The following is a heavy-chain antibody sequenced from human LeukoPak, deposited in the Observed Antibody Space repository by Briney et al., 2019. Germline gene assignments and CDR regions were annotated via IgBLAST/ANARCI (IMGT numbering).Heavy chain of an antibody. Sequence: RASVKVSCKASGYTFTGYYMHWVRRAPGQGLEWMGWINPNSGGTNYAQKFQGRVTTTRDTSISTAYMELSRLRSDDTAVYYCARAATDHPFDYWGQGTLVTVSS. V-gene: IGHV1-2*02. CDR2: INPNSGGT. CDR1: GYTFTGYY. J-gene: IGHJ4*02. D-gene: IGHD1-14*01. CDR3: ARAATDHPFDY.